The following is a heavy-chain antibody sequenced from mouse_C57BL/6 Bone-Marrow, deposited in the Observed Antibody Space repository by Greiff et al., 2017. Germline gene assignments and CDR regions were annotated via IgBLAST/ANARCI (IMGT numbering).Heavy chain of an antibody. V-gene: IGHV3-6*01. CDR1: GYSITSGYY. J-gene: IGHJ3*01. D-gene: IGHD1-1*01. CDR3: ARGSYGSRAWFAY. Sequence: ESGPGLVKPSQSLSLTCSVTGYSITSGYYWNWIRQFPGNKLEWMGYISYDGSNNYNPSLKNRISITRDTSKNQFFLKLNSVTTEDTATYYCARGSYGSRAWFAYWGQGTLVTVSA. CDR2: ISYDGSN.